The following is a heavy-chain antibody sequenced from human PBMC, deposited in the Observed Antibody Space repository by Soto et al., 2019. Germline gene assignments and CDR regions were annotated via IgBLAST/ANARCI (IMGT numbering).Heavy chain of an antibody. J-gene: IGHJ4*02. CDR3: TRERYYDSSGYYW. V-gene: IGHV3-49*03. CDR2: IRSKAYGGTT. Sequence: PGGSLRLSCTASGFTFGDYAMSWFRQATGKGLEWVGFIRSKAYGGTTEYAASAKGRFTISRDDSKSIAYLQMNSLKTEDTAVYYCTRERYYDSSGYYWWGQGTLVTVSS. CDR1: GFTFGDYA. D-gene: IGHD3-22*01.